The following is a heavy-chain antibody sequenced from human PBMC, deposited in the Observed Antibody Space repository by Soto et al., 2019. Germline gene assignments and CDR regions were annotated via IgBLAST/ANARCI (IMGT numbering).Heavy chain of an antibody. CDR1: GFTFSDYY. J-gene: IGHJ6*03. V-gene: IGHV3-11*01. CDR3: ARGRYYYGSGSFSPNYYYYYMDV. D-gene: IGHD3-10*01. CDR2: ISSSGSTI. Sequence: GGSLRLSCAASGFTFSDYYVSWIRQAPGKGLEWVSYISSSGSTIYYADSVKGRFTISRDNAKNSLYLQMNSLRAEDTAVYYCARGRYYYGSGSFSPNYYYYYMDVWGKGTTVTVSS.